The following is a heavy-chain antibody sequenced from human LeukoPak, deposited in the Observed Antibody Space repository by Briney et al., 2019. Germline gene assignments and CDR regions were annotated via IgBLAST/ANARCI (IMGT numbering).Heavy chain of an antibody. CDR2: IRPNSGGT. CDR1: GYTFAAYY. D-gene: IGHD4-23*01. Sequence: ASVKVSCKASGYTFAAYYMYWVRQAPGQGLEGRGWIRPNSGGTNYTQKFQGRVTMTTDTSTSTAYLELRGLRSDDTAVYYCARVFSVGTGGRFDYWGQGTLVTVSS. V-gene: IGHV1-2*02. J-gene: IGHJ4*02. CDR3: ARVFSVGTGGRFDY.